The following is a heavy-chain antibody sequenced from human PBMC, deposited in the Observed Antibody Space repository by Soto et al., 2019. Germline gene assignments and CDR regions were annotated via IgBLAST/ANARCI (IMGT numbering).Heavy chain of an antibody. CDR3: ASSYSNYALIDYYYYGMDV. CDR1: GYTFTSCA. J-gene: IGHJ6*02. V-gene: IGHV1-3*01. D-gene: IGHD4-4*01. Sequence: GASVKVSCKASGYTFTSCAMHWVRQAPGQRLEWMGWINAGNGNTKYSQKFQGRVTITRDTSASTAYMELSSLRPEDTAVYYCASSYSNYALIDYYYYGMDVWGQGTTVTVSS. CDR2: INAGNGNT.